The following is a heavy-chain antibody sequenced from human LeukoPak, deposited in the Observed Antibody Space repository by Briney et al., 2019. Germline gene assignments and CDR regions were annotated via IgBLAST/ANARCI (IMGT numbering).Heavy chain of an antibody. V-gene: IGHV1-2*02. CDR3: ARDQSNYYYMDV. Sequence: ASVKVSCKASGYTFTSYGISWVRQAPGQGLEWMGWINPNSGGTNYAQKFQGRVTMTRDTSISTAYMELSRLRSDDTAVYYCARDQSNYYYMDVWGKGTTVTVSS. CDR2: INPNSGGT. CDR1: GYTFTSYG. J-gene: IGHJ6*03.